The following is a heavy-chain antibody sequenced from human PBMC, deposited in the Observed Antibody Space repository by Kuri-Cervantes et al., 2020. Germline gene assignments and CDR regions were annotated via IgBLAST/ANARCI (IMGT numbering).Heavy chain of an antibody. Sequence: SETLSLTCSISSGSISTYYWSWIRQPPGKGLEWIGDIVNTGSTNYRPSLKSRVIMSVDTSKNQLSLRLSSVTAADTAVYFCTHGDGRYFDYWGQGTLVTVSS. V-gene: IGHV4-59*08. CDR3: THGDGRYFDY. D-gene: IGHD4-17*01. CDR1: SGSISTYY. J-gene: IGHJ4*02. CDR2: IVNTGST.